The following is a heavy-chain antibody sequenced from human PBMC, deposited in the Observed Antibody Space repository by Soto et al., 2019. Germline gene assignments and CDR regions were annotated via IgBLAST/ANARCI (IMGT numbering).Heavy chain of an antibody. D-gene: IGHD4-17*01. CDR2: IYSGGST. J-gene: IGHJ6*03. CDR3: ARDNTAYYYMDV. CDR1: GVTVSSNY. Sequence: EVQLVESGGGLVQPGGSLRLSCAASGVTVSSNYMSWVRQAPGKGLEWVSVIYSGGSTYYADFVKGRFTISRDDSKNTLYLQMTNLRAEDTALYYCARDNTAYYYMDVWGKGTTVTVSS. V-gene: IGHV3-66*01.